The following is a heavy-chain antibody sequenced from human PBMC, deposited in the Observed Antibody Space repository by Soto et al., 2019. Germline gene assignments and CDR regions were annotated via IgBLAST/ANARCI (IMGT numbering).Heavy chain of an antibody. CDR1: GFLFSRFG. V-gene: IGHV3-33*01. J-gene: IGHJ4*02. CDR3: TIDDAYDDKGLDY. Sequence: QVQLVESGGGVVQPGTSLRLSCAASGFLFSRFGMHWVRQAPGKGLEWVAVIVNHGGRKDYADSVMGRFTISIDNSRNTLFLETSSLRVEYTLIYYCTIDDAYDDKGLDYWGQGNLVTVSS. D-gene: IGHD1-1*01. CDR2: IVNHGGRK.